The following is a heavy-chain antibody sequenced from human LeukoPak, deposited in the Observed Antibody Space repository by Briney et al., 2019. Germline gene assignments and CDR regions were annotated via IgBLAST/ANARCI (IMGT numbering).Heavy chain of an antibody. CDR1: GGSFSGYY. D-gene: IGHD4-11*01. CDR3: ARDYSGFDY. V-gene: IGHV4-34*01. J-gene: IGHJ4*02. CDR2: INHSGST. Sequence: PSETLSLTCAVYGGSFSGYYWSWIRQPPGKGLEWIGEINHSGSTNYNPSLKSRVTISVDTSKNQFSLKLSSVTAEDTAVYYCARDYSGFDYWGQGTLVTVSS.